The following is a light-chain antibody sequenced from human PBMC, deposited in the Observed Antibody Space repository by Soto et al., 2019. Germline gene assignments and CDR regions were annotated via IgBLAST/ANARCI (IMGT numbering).Light chain of an antibody. CDR2: DAS. CDR3: QHLNSYPLT. V-gene: IGKV1-9*01. CDR1: QGISSY. J-gene: IGKJ4*01. Sequence: IQLTQSPSSLSASVGDRVTITCRASQGISSYLAWYQQKPGKAPKLLIYDASTLQSGVPSRFSASGSGTEFTLTISSLQPEDFATYYCQHLNSYPLTFGGGTKVDIK.